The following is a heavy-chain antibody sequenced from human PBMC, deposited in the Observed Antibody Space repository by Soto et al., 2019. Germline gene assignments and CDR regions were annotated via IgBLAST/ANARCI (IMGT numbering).Heavy chain of an antibody. J-gene: IGHJ6*03. CDR1: GDSFNDYY. D-gene: IGHD5-12*01. V-gene: IGHV1-2*04. CDR3: VRESGGATATLDYYYFYMDV. Sequence: QVQLVQSGAEVRKPGASVTVSCRSSGDSFNDYYIHWVRQAPGQGFGWMGWINPNGGVTKYAQKFQGWVSMTRDTYIMTVYMQVSRLRSDVTSLYKCVRESGGATATLDYYYFYMDVWGTGTTVTVSS. CDR2: INPNGGVT.